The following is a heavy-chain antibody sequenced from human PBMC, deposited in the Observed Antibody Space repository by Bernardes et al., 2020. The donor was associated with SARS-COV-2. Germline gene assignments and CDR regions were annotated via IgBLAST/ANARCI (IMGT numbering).Heavy chain of an antibody. V-gene: IGHV4-59*02. D-gene: IGHD6-6*01. Sequence: SETLSLTCTVSGGSVSGYYWSWIRQPPGKGLEWIGYIYYGGSTNYNPSLKSRVTISLYTSKHQFSLKLTSVTAADTAVYYCARDSPSAPSLIAARPDRFDYLGQGTLVTFSS. CDR3: ARDSPSAPSLIAARPDRFDY. CDR2: IYYGGST. CDR1: GGSVSGYY. J-gene: IGHJ4*02.